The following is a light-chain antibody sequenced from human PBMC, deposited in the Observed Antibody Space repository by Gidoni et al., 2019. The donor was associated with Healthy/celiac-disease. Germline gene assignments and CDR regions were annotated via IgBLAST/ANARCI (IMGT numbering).Light chain of an antibody. J-gene: IGKJ1*01. CDR2: KAS. V-gene: IGKV1-5*03. Sequence: DIQMTQSPSTLSASVGDRVTISCGASQSISSWLAWYQQKPRKAPKLLIYKASSLESGVPTRFSGSGSGTEFTLTSSSLQPDDFATYYCQQYNSPWTFGQGTKVEIK. CDR1: QSISSW. CDR3: QQYNSPWT.